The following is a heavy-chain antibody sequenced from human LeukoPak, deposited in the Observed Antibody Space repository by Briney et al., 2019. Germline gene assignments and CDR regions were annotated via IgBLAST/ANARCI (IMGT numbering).Heavy chain of an antibody. J-gene: IGHJ5*02. D-gene: IGHD3-10*01. CDR3: ARDDPPRPYS. CDR1: GGTFSSYA. CDR2: IIPILGMA. Sequence: GSSVKVSCKASGGTFSSYAISWVRQAPGQGLEWMGRIIPILGMANYAQKFQGRVTITADKSTSTAYMELSSLRSEDTAVYYCARDDPPRPYSWGQGTLVTVSS. V-gene: IGHV1-69*04.